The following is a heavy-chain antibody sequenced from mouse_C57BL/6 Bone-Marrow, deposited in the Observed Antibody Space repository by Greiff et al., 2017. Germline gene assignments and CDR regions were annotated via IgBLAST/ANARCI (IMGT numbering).Heavy chain of an antibody. J-gene: IGHJ2*01. Sequence: QVQLQQPGAELVRPGSSVKLSCKASGYTFTSYWMDWVKQRPGQGLEWIGNIYPSDSETHYNQKFKDKAKLTVDKSSSTAYMQLSSLTYEDSAVYYCERWEDYGSRYDYWGQGTNLTGSA. V-gene: IGHV1-61*01. CDR3: ERWEDYGSRYDY. D-gene: IGHD1-1*01. CDR1: GYTFTSYW. CDR2: IYPSDSET.